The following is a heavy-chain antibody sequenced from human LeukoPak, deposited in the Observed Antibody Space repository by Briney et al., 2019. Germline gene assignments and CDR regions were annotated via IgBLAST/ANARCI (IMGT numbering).Heavy chain of an antibody. CDR2: INHSGST. D-gene: IGHD3-10*01. Sequence: SETLSLTCTVSGDSISSYYWSWIRQPPGKGLEWIGEINHSGSTNYNPSLKSRVTISVDTSKNQFSLKLSSVTAADTAVYYCARPRPGGSGSLDYWGQGTLVTVSS. V-gene: IGHV4-34*01. J-gene: IGHJ4*02. CDR1: GDSISSYY. CDR3: ARPRPGGSGSLDY.